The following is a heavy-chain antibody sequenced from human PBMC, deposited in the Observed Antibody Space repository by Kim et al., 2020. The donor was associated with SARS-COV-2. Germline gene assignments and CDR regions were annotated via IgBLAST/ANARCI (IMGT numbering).Heavy chain of an antibody. CDR1: GGSVSSGSYY. CDR2: SYHSGYT. Sequence: SETLSLTCTVSGGSVSSGSYYWSWIRQPPGKGLEWIGYSYHSGYTNYNPSLKSRVTISVDTSKNQFSLKLSSVTAADTAVFHCARELYEVMDVGGQGT. D-gene: IGHD3-16*02. J-gene: IGHJ6*02. V-gene: IGHV4-61*01. CDR3: ARELYEVMDV.